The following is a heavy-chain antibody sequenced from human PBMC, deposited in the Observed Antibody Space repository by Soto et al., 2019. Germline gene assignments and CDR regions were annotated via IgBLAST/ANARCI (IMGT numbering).Heavy chain of an antibody. CDR2: ISSSGTAR. Sequence: GGSLRLSCAASGFTFSDYYITWIRQAPWKGLEWVSHISSSGTARYYADSVKGRFTISRDNPNNSLHLQMNSLRAEDTAVYYCVREDSSSSRDYYYGRDGWGQGTTVTVCS. D-gene: IGHD3-22*01. CDR3: VREDSSSSRDYYYGRDG. CDR1: GFTFSDYY. J-gene: IGHJ6*01. V-gene: IGHV3-11*01.